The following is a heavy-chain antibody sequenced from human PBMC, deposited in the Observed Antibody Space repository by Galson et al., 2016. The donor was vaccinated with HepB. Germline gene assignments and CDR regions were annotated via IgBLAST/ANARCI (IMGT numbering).Heavy chain of an antibody. J-gene: IGHJ2*01. CDR1: GFTFSTYG. CDR3: AKVFREYSYGYSGWYFDL. V-gene: IGHV3-30*18. D-gene: IGHD5-12*01. CDR2: ISLAGSKK. Sequence: SLRLSCAASGFTFSTYGMHWVRQAPGKGLEWVAVISLAGSKKYYADSVEGRFTISRDNSKNTLYLQMISLRAEDTAVYYCAKVFREYSYGYSGWYFDLWGRGTLVTVSS.